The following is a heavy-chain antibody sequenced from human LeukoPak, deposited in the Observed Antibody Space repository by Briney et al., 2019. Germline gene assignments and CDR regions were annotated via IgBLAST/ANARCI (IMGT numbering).Heavy chain of an antibody. Sequence: PGGSLRLSCAASGFTFSDYYMSWIRQAPGKGLEWVSYISSSGSTIYYADSVKGRFTISRDNSKNTLYLQMNSLRAEDTAVYYCAKDTGRTNYYDGYWGQGTMVTVSS. CDR2: ISSSGSTI. CDR3: AKDTGRTNYYDGY. J-gene: IGHJ3*01. CDR1: GFTFSDYY. D-gene: IGHD3-22*01. V-gene: IGHV3-11*01.